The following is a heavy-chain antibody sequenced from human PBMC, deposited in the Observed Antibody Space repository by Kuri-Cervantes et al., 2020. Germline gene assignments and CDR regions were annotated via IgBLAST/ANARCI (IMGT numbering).Heavy chain of an antibody. D-gene: IGHD4-17*01. V-gene: IGHV3-21*01. Sequence: GEFLKISCAASGFTFDTYSMHWVRQPPGKGLEWVPSLDVTSTYIYYTDSVKGRFTISRDNAKNSLYLQMNSLRAEDTAVYYCARGLRDAYYWGQGTLVTVSS. CDR2: LDVTSTYI. CDR3: ARGLRDAYY. CDR1: GFTFDTYS. J-gene: IGHJ4*02.